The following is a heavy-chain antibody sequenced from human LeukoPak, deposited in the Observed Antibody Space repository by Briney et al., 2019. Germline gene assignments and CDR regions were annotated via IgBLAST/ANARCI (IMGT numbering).Heavy chain of an antibody. D-gene: IGHD2/OR15-2a*01. V-gene: IGHV4-31*03. CDR2: IYYSGST. CDR1: GGSISSGGYY. CDR3: AGFRLSLNWFDP. J-gene: IGHJ5*02. Sequence: PQTLCLTCTVSGGSISSGGYYWNWIRQHPGKGLEWIGYIYYSGSTYYNPSLKSRVTISVDTSKNQFSLKLSSVTAADTAVYYCAGFRLSLNWFDPWGQGTLVTVSS.